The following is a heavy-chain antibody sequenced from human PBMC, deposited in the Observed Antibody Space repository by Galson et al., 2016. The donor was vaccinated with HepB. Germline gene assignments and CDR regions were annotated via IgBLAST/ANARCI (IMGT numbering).Heavy chain of an antibody. CDR2: ISGSGGRT. CDR3: AKDGYFASGSALYGMDV. D-gene: IGHD3-10*01. CDR1: GFRFSSYA. Sequence: SLRLSCAASGFRFSSYAVSWVRQAPGKGLEWASGISGSGGRTYYADSVKGRFTISRDNSKNTVYLQMNSLRVEDTALYYCAKDGYFASGSALYGMDVWGQGTTVTVSS. J-gene: IGHJ6*02. V-gene: IGHV3-23*01.